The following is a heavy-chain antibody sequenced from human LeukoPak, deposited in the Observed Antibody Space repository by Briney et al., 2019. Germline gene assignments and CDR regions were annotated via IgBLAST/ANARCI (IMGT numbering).Heavy chain of an antibody. V-gene: IGHV1-69*06. Sequence: ASVKVSCKASGGTFSSYAISWVRQAPGQGLEWMGGIIPIFGTANYAQKFQGRVTITADKSTSTAYMELSSLRSEDTAVYYCATGRSGRGVVVVAATYYYYGMDVWGKGTTGTVSS. CDR3: ATGRSGRGVVVVAATYYYYGMDV. J-gene: IGHJ6*04. D-gene: IGHD2-15*01. CDR1: GGTFSSYA. CDR2: IIPIFGTA.